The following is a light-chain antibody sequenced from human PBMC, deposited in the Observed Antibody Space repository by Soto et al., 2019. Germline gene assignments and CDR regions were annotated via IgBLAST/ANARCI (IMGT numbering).Light chain of an antibody. V-gene: IGLV2-8*01. J-gene: IGLJ2*01. CDR3: SSYSDTDNFVI. CDR2: EVN. Sequence: QSVLTQPPSASGSPGQSVTISCTGTSSDVGRHNYVSWYQQHPGKAPKLLIFEVNKRPSGVPDRFSAPTSGITASLTVSGLQPEDEAAYYCSSYSDTDNFVIFGGGTKVTVL. CDR1: SSDVGRHNY.